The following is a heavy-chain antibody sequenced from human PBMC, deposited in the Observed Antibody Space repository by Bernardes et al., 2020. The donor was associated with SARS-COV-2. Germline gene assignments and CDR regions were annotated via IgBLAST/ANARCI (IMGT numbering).Heavy chain of an antibody. J-gene: IGHJ1*01. D-gene: IGHD2-2*01. Sequence: GGSLRLSCAASGFTFSDHYMDWVRQAPGKGLEWVGRTRNKANSYTTEYAASVKGRFTISRDESKNSLYLQMNSLKTEDTAVYYCIESGYCSTTSCPRAYFQHWGQGTLVTVSS. CDR3: IESGYCSTTSCPRAYFQH. V-gene: IGHV3-72*01. CDR2: TRNKANSYTT. CDR1: GFTFSDHY.